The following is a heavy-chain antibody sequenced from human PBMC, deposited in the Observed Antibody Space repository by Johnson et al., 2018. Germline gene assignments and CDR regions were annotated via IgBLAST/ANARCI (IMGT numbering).Heavy chain of an antibody. V-gene: IGHV3-30-3*01. CDR2: ISYDGSHK. J-gene: IGHJ6*03. D-gene: IGHD1-20*01. Sequence: VQLVESGGGVVQPGRSLRLSCAASGFTFSSFTMHWVRQAPGKGLEWVALISYDGSHKYYADSVKGRFTISRASSKNTLYPQRNSLSAEERAVYYCARNNWDYYYMDVWGKGTTVTVSS. CDR1: GFTFSSFT. CDR3: ARNNWDYYYMDV.